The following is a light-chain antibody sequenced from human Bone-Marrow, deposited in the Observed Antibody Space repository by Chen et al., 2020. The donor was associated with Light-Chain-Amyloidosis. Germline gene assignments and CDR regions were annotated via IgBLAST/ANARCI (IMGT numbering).Light chain of an antibody. CDR3: QSYQGSNQGV. V-gene: IGLV6-57*01. Sequence: NFMLTQPHSVSESPGKTVIISCTRSSGSIATNYVQWYQQRPGSSPTTVIYEDEQRPSGVPDRFCGSLGRSTNSGSLTISGLKTEDEADCYCQSYQGSNQGVFGGGTKLTVL. CDR2: EDE. J-gene: IGLJ3*02. CDR1: SGSIATNY.